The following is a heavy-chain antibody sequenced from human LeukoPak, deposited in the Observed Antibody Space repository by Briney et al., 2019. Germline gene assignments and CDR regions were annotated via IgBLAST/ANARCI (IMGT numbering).Heavy chain of an antibody. CDR2: IKQDGSEN. Sequence: GGSLRLSCAASGFTFSSYWMSWVRQAPGKGLEWVANIKQDGSENYYVDSVKGRFTISRDNAKNSLYLQMNSLRAEDTAVYYCARDIVVVPAAILYNYYGMDVWGQGTTVTVSS. CDR1: GFTFSSYW. V-gene: IGHV3-7*01. J-gene: IGHJ6*02. D-gene: IGHD2-2*02. CDR3: ARDIVVVPAAILYNYYGMDV.